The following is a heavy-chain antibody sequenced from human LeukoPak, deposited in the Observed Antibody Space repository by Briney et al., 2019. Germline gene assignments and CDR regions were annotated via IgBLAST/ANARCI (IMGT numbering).Heavy chain of an antibody. CDR2: IIPIFGTA. CDR3: ARAKYNSGWYGAFDI. Sequence: GASVKVSCKASGGTFSSYAISWVRQAPGQGLEWMGGIIPIFGTANYAQKFQGRVTMTEDTSTDTAYMELSSLRFEDTAVYYCARAKYNSGWYGAFDIWGQGTMVTVSS. CDR1: GGTFSSYA. J-gene: IGHJ3*02. D-gene: IGHD6-19*01. V-gene: IGHV1-69*06.